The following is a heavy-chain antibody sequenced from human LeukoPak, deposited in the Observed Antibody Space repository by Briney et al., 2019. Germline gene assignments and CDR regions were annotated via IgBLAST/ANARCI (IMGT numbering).Heavy chain of an antibody. D-gene: IGHD5-12*01. V-gene: IGHV4-4*07. Sequence: PSETLSLTCTVSGGSISSYYWSWIRQSAGKGLEWIGRIYTSGSTNYNPSLKSRVTMSVDTSKNQFSLKLSSVTAADTAVYYCARDKRGYSGYSMDVWGQGTTVTVSS. CDR3: ARDKRGYSGYSMDV. CDR1: GGSISSYY. CDR2: IYTSGST. J-gene: IGHJ6*02.